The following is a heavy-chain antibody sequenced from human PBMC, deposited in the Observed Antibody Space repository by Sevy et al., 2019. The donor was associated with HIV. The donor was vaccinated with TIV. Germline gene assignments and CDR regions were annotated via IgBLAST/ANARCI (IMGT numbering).Heavy chain of an antibody. CDR3: ARDPPSYYDYRTGYHYF. J-gene: IGHJ4*01. CDR1: GFTFEDYG. Sequence: GGSLRLSCAASGFTFEDYGMSWVRQVPGKGPEWVSGINWNGGSTSYADSGKGRFTISRDNAKKSLYLQMKGLSAEDTALYYCARDPPSYYDYRTGYHYFWGQGTRVTVSS. D-gene: IGHD3-3*01. CDR2: INWNGGST. V-gene: IGHV3-20*04.